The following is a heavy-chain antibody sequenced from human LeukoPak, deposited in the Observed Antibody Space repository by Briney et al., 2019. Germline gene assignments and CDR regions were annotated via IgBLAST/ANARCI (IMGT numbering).Heavy chain of an antibody. CDR2: NYPGDSAT. J-gene: IGHJ4*02. CDR3: AGHEAGYCSGGSCYPIDY. Sequence: AASLKISSKGSDYSSTNYLICWVRPLAGKGLGLRGINYPGDSATRYSPSIQGQITISADKSISTAYLQWSSLKASDTAMYYCAGHEAGYCSGGSCYPIDYWGQGTLVTVSS. CDR1: DYSSTNYL. V-gene: IGHV5-51*01. D-gene: IGHD2-15*01.